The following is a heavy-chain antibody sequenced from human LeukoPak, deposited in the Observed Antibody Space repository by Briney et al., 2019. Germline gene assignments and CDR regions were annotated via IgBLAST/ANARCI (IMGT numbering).Heavy chain of an antibody. V-gene: IGHV3-21*01. CDR2: ISSSSSYI. CDR1: GFTFSSYS. D-gene: IGHD2-15*01. Sequence: GGSLRLSCEASGFTFSSYSMNWVRQAPGKGLEGVSSISSSSSYIYYADSVKGRFTISRDNAKNSLYLQMNSLRAEDTAVYYCARDRETLVVAATPDAFDIWGQGTMVTVSS. J-gene: IGHJ3*02. CDR3: ARDRETLVVAATPDAFDI.